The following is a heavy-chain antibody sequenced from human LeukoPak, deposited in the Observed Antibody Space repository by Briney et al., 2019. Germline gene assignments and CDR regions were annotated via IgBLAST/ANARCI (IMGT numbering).Heavy chain of an antibody. CDR3: ARGLQENLAWLTAFSAFDI. CDR2: ISAYNGNT. V-gene: IGHV1-18*01. CDR1: GYTFTSYG. D-gene: IGHD6-19*01. Sequence: ASVTVSCKASGYTFTSYGISWVRQAPGQGLEWMGWISAYNGNTNYAQKVQGRVTMTTDTSTSTAYMELRSLRSDDTAVYYCARGLQENLAWLTAFSAFDIWGQGTMVTVSS. J-gene: IGHJ3*02.